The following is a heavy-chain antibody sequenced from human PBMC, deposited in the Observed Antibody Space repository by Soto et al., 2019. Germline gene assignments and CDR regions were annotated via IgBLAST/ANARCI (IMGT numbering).Heavy chain of an antibody. CDR3: AKTLSLPKVHAFGSGAFDI. CDR1: GFTFDDYT. D-gene: IGHD1-1*01. J-gene: IGHJ3*02. CDR2: ISWDGGST. Sequence: PGGSLRLSCAASGFTFDDYTMHWVRQAPGKGLEWVSLISWDGGSTYYADSVKGRFTISRDNSKNSLYLQMNSLRTEDTALYYCAKTLSLPKVHAFGSGAFDIWGQGTMVTVSS. V-gene: IGHV3-43*01.